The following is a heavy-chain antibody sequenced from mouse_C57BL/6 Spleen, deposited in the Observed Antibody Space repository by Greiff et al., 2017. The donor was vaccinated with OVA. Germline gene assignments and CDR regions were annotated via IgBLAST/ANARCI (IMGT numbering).Heavy chain of an antibody. D-gene: IGHD1-1*01. CDR3: ASLYYYGSSYTAWFAY. Sequence: VQLQQPGAELVKPGASVKMSCKASGYTFTSYWITWVKQRPGQGLEWIGDIYPGSGSTNYNEKFKSKATLTVDTSSSTAYMQLSSLTSEYSAVYYCASLYYYGSSYTAWFAYWGQGTLVTVSA. CDR2: IYPGSGST. CDR1: GYTFTSYW. V-gene: IGHV1-55*01. J-gene: IGHJ3*01.